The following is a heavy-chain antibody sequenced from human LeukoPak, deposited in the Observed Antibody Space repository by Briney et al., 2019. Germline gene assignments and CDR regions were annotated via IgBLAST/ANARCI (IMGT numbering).Heavy chain of an antibody. J-gene: IGHJ4*02. CDR1: GGSISSDGYY. CDR2: IHHSGST. D-gene: IGHD3-22*01. V-gene: IGHV4-30-2*01. CDR3: ARPARRRGGYYSGLDY. Sequence: SETLSLTCTVSGGSISSDGYYWSWIRQPPGKGLEWIGHIHHSGSTHYNSSLKSRVTISMDRSENQVSLKLNSVTAADTAVYYCARPARRRGGYYSGLDYWGQGTLVTVSS.